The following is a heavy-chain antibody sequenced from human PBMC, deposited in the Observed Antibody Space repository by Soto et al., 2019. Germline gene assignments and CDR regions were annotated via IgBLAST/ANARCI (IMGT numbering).Heavy chain of an antibody. D-gene: IGHD3-3*01. CDR1: GFRFGSYA. V-gene: IGHV3-23*01. CDR2: ISGSDGKT. J-gene: IGHJ4*02. Sequence: PGVSLILSCAASGFRFGSYALSWVRQAPGKGLEWVSTISGSDGKTFYADSVKGRFSISRDTSQSALYLQMNSLRADDTAMYYCARWSYLDYWGQGTRVTVSS. CDR3: ARWSYLDY.